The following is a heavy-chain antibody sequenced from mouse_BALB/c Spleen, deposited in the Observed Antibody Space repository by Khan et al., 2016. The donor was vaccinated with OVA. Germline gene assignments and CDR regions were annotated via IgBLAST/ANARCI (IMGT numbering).Heavy chain of an antibody. CDR2: INPHIGET. CDR3: ARKNGSGFDY. CDR1: GYSFTGYF. Sequence: VQLKESGPELVKPGASVKISCKASGYSFTGYFMNWVMQSHGKSLEWIGRINPHIGETFYNQKFKGKATLTVDESSSTVYLELRSLASEDSAVYYLARKNGSGFDYGGQGTTLTVSS. J-gene: IGHJ2*01. V-gene: IGHV1-20*02.